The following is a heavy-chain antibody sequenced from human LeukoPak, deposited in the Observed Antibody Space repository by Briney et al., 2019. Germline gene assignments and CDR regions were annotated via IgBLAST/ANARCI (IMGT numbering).Heavy chain of an antibody. D-gene: IGHD6-6*01. Sequence: SETLSLTCAVYGGSFSGYYWRWIRQPPGKGLEWIGDINHSGSTNYNPSLKSRVTISVDTSKNQFSLKLSSVTAADTAVYYCASLGSGSSSSEAYLVGYWGQGTLVTVSS. V-gene: IGHV4-34*01. J-gene: IGHJ4*02. CDR3: ASLGSGSSSSEAYLVGY. CDR1: GGSFSGYY. CDR2: INHSGST.